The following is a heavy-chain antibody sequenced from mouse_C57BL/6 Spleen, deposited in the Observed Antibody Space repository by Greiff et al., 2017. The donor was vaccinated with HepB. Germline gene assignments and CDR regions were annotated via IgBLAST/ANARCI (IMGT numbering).Heavy chain of an antibody. CDR3: AREEATVVRYFEV. CDR1: GYTFTSYG. V-gene: IGHV1-81*01. J-gene: IGHJ1*03. D-gene: IGHD1-1*01. Sequence: VQLQQSGAELARPGASVKLSCKASGYTFTSYGISWVKQRTGQGLEWIGEIYPRSGNTYYNEKFKGKATLTADKSSSTAYMELRSLTSEDSAVYFCAREEATVVRYFEVWGTGTTVTVSS. CDR2: IYPRSGNT.